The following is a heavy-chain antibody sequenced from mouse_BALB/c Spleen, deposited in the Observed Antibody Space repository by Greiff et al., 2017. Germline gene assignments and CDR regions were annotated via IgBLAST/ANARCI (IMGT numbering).Heavy chain of an antibody. Sequence: VQLQQSGAELARPGASVKLSCKASGYTFTSYWMQWVKQRPGQGLEWIGAIYPGDGDTRYTQKFKGKATLTADKSSSTAYMQLSSLASEDSAVYYCARRSWDRGYWYFDVWGAGTTVTVSS. J-gene: IGHJ1*01. CDR2: IYPGDGDT. CDR3: ARRSWDRGYWYFDV. D-gene: IGHD3-3*01. CDR1: GYTFTSYW. V-gene: IGHV1-87*01.